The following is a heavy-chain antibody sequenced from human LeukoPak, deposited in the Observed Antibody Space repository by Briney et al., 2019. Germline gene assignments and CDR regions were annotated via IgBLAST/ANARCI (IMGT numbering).Heavy chain of an antibody. CDR3: ARDGSVDTAMAYFDY. J-gene: IGHJ4*02. CDR2: ISYDGSNK. Sequence: GGSLRLSCAASGFTFSSYAMLWVRQAPGKGLEWVAVISYDGSNKYYADSVKGRFTISRDNSKNTLYLQMNSLRAEDTAVYYCARDGSVDTAMAYFDYWGQGTLVTVSS. D-gene: IGHD5-18*01. V-gene: IGHV3-30-3*01. CDR1: GFTFSSYA.